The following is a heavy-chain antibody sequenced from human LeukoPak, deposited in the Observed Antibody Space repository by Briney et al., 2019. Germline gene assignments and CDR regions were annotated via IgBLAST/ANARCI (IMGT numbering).Heavy chain of an antibody. Sequence: GASVKVSCKASGYIFTGYYIHWVRQAPGQGLEWMGWISPKSGATKFAQKFQGRVTMTRDTSTSTVYMELSRLTSDDTAVYHCARDSGDYYGSGSKFDFWGQGTLVTVSS. CDR1: GYIFTGYY. CDR3: ARDSGDYYGSGSKFDF. CDR2: ISPKSGAT. D-gene: IGHD3-10*01. V-gene: IGHV1-2*02. J-gene: IGHJ4*02.